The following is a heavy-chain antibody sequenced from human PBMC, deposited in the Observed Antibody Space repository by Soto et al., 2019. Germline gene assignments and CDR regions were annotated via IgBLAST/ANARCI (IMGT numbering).Heavy chain of an antibody. CDR3: ASSLLVGYGLEGESD. CDR2: ISAYNGNT. V-gene: IGHV1-18*01. D-gene: IGHD5-18*01. Sequence: QVQLVQSGAEVKKPGASVKVSCKASGYTFTSYGISWVRQAPGQGLEWMGWISAYNGNTNYAQKLQGRGTMTTDTSTSTAYMELRSLSSDATAVYYWASSLLVGYGLEGESDWGQGTLVTVSS. J-gene: IGHJ4*02. CDR1: GYTFTSYG.